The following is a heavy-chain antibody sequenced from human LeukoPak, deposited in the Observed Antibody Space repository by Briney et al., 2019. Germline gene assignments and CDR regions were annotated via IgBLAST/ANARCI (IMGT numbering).Heavy chain of an antibody. D-gene: IGHD6-6*01. CDR3: ARIGYSSSSFDY. V-gene: IGHV3-7*01. CDR1: GFTFSSYW. Sequence: GGSLRLSCAASGFTFSSYWMSWVRQAPGKGLEWVANLKQDGSERYYVDSLRGRFTMSRDNAKNSVYLQMNSLRAEDTAVYYCARIGYSSSSFDYWGQGTLVTVSS. J-gene: IGHJ4*02. CDR2: LKQDGSER.